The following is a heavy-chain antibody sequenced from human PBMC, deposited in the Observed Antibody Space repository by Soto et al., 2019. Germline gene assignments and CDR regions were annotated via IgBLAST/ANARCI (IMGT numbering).Heavy chain of an antibody. CDR2: INTYNGNT. V-gene: IGHV1-18*01. CDR1: GYTFTNYG. CDR3: ARCIQGDYYYGMDV. D-gene: IGHD5-18*01. Sequence: GASVKVSCKASGYTFTNYGISWVRQAPGQGLEFMGWINTYNGNTKYPQKFRGRVTMTTDTSTTTVYMELTNLRSDDTAVYYCARCIQGDYYYGMDVWGQGTTVTVSS. J-gene: IGHJ6*02.